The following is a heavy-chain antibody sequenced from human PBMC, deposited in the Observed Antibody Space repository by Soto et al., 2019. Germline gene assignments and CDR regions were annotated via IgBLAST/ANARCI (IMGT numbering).Heavy chain of an antibody. J-gene: IGHJ4*02. CDR1: GGSITSDNW. D-gene: IGHD6-19*01. Sequence: QVQLQELGPGLVKPSGTLSLICAVSGGSITSDNWWSWVRQPPGKGLQWIGETSHRGNTAYNPSLKRRVTISVDKSKNQFSLHLSSVTAADTAVYYCARDGHSTGWSWGQGTLVTVSS. CDR2: TSHRGNT. CDR3: ARDGHSTGWS. V-gene: IGHV4-4*02.